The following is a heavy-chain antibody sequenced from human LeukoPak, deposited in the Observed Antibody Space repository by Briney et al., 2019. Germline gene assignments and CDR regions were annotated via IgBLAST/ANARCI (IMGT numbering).Heavy chain of an antibody. CDR3: ARLETSVTEHNWFDP. Sequence: PSETLSLTCTVSGASISSSAYYWGWIRQPPGKGLEWLESIGGSNYFRGSTYYNPSLKSRVTIHVDTSKDQFSLKLSSVTAADTAVYYCARLETSVTEHNWFDPWGQGTLVTVSS. CDR1: GASISSSAYY. CDR2: IGGSNYFRGST. D-gene: IGHD2-21*02. J-gene: IGHJ5*02. V-gene: IGHV4-39*01.